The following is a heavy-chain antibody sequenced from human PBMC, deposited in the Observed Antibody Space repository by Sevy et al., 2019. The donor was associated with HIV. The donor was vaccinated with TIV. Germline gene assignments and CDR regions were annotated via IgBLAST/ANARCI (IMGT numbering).Heavy chain of an antibody. CDR3: AQDQEVTGWYSEFFHH. V-gene: IGHV3-23*01. CDR1: GFTFDNYA. CDR2: ISGRGEST. D-gene: IGHD6-19*01. J-gene: IGHJ1*01. Sequence: GGSLRLSCAASGFTFDNYAMNWVRQAPGKGLEWVSGISGRGESTYYADSVKGRFIISRDSSKNTVYLQMNSLRAEDTASYYCAQDQEVTGWYSEFFHHWGQGTLVTVSS.